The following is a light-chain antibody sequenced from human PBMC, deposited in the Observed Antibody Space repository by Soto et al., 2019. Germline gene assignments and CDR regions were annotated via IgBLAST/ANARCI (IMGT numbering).Light chain of an antibody. CDR1: QSVSSSY. CDR3: QHYNNWPLT. J-gene: IGKJ1*01. Sequence: EIVLTQSPGTLSLSPGERATLSCRASQSVSSSYLAWYQKKPGQAPRLLIYGASTRAPGIPARFSGSGSGTEFTLTISSLQSEDFAVYYCQHYNNWPLTFGQGTKVDIK. CDR2: GAS. V-gene: IGKV3D-15*01.